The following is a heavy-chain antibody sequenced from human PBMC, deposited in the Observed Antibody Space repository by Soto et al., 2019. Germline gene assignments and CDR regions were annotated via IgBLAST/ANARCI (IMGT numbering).Heavy chain of an antibody. V-gene: IGHV1-69*06. J-gene: IGHJ4*02. Sequence: PSVKVSCKASGGTFSSYAISWVRQAPGQGLEWMGGIIPIFGTANYAQKFQGRVTITADKSTSTAYMELSSLRSEDTAVYYCARDRTWSGYYSNFAYWGQGTLVIVYS. D-gene: IGHD3-3*01. CDR3: ARDRTWSGYYSNFAY. CDR2: IIPIFGTA. CDR1: GGTFSSYA.